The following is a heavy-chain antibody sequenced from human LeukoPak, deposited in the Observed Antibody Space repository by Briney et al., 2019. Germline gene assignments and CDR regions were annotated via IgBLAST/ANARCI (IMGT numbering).Heavy chain of an antibody. Sequence: GGSLRLSCEASGFTFSNYEMNWVRQAPGKGLEWISYITTTGDRIQYADSVKGRFTISRDNAKNSLYLEMNSLRAEDTGVYFCARDTKDYWGRGTLVVVSS. D-gene: IGHD2-2*01. CDR1: GFTFSNYE. CDR3: ARDTKDY. V-gene: IGHV3-48*03. CDR2: ITTTGDRI. J-gene: IGHJ4*02.